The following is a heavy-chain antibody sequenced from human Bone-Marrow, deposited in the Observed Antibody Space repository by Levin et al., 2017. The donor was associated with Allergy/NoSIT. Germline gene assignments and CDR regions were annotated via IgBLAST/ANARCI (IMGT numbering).Heavy chain of an antibody. J-gene: IGHJ6*02. D-gene: IGHD5-18*01. CDR1: GGTFSSYA. CDR3: ARDRVDTAMGAFDYYGMDV. V-gene: IGHV1-69*13. Sequence: SVKVSCKASGGTFSSYAISWVRQAPGQGLEWMGGIIPIFGTANYAQKFQGRVTITADESTSTAYMELSSLRSEDTAVYYCARDRVDTAMGAFDYYGMDVWGQGTTVTVSS. CDR2: IIPIFGTA.